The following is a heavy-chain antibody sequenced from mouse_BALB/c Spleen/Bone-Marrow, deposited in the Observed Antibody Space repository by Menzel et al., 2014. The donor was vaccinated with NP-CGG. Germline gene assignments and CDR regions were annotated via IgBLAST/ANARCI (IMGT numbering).Heavy chain of an antibody. Sequence: QVQLQQSGAELAKPGASVKMSCKASGYTFTSYWMHWVKQRPGQGLEWIGSINPSTGYTEYNQKLKDKATLTADKSSSTAYMQLSSLTSEDSAVYYCTRQITTVDYAMDYWGQGTSVTVSS. CDR2: INPSTGYT. CDR3: TRQITTVDYAMDY. V-gene: IGHV1-7*01. J-gene: IGHJ4*01. CDR1: GYTFTSYW. D-gene: IGHD1-1*01.